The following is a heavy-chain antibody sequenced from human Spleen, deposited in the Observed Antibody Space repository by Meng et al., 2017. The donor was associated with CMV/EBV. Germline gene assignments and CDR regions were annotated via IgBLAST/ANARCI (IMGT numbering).Heavy chain of an antibody. CDR2: IRYDGSNK. D-gene: IGHD1-26*01. V-gene: IGHV3-30*02. CDR1: GFSFSRYW. CDR3: AKDQVGANGMDV. J-gene: IGHJ6*02. Sequence: GESLKISCAASGFSFSRYWMTWVRQAPGKGLEWVAFIRYDGSNKYYADSVKGRFTISRDNSKNTLYLQMNSLRAEDTAVYYCAKDQVGANGMDVWGQRTTVTVSS.